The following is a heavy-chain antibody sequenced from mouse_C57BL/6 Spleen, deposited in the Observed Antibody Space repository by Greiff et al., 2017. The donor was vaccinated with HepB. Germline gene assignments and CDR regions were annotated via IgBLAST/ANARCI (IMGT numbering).Heavy chain of an antibody. J-gene: IGHJ2*01. Sequence: EVQGVESGGGLVKPGGSPKLSCAASGFTFSSYTMSWVRQTPEKRLEWVATISGGGGNTYYPDSVKGRFTISRDNAKNTLYLQMSSLRSEDTALYYCARLHYYGFDYWGQGTTLTVSS. CDR1: GFTFSSYT. CDR2: ISGGGGNT. V-gene: IGHV5-9*01. D-gene: IGHD2-1*01. CDR3: ARLHYYGFDY.